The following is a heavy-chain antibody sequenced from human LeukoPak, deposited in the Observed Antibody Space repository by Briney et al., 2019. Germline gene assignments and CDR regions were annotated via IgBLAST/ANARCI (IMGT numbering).Heavy chain of an antibody. CDR3: ARDYQVYYDILTGPRYFDY. CDR2: ISSSSSYI. Sequence: GGSLRLSCAASGFTFSSYSMNWVRQAPGKGLEWVSPISSSSSYIYYADSVKGRFTISRDNAKNSLYLQMNSLRAEDTAVYYCARDYQVYYDILTGPRYFDYWGQGTLVTVSS. J-gene: IGHJ4*02. V-gene: IGHV3-21*01. D-gene: IGHD3-9*01. CDR1: GFTFSSYS.